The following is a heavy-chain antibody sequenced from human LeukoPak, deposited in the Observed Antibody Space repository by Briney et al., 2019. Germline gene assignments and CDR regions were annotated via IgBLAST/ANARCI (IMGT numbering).Heavy chain of an antibody. CDR3: ARVRGGDLDY. V-gene: IGHV4-30-2*01. Sequence: SQTLSLTCTVSGDSISSGGYYWSWIRQPPGKGLEWIGYIYHSGSTYYNPSLKSRVTISVDRSKNQFSLKLSSVTAADTAVYYCARVRGGDLDYWGQGTLVTVSS. CDR2: IYHSGST. D-gene: IGHD3-16*01. J-gene: IGHJ4*02. CDR1: GDSISSGGYY.